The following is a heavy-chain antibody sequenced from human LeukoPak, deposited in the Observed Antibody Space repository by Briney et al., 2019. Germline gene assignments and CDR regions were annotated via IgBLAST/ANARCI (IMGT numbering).Heavy chain of an antibody. Sequence: PGGSLRLSCAASGFTFSSYWMSWVRQAPGKGLEWVANIKQDGSEKYYVDSVKGRFTISRDNAKNSLYLQMNSLRVEDTAVYYCAKVAKYYYGSETYYSFEHWGQGTPVTASS. D-gene: IGHD3-10*01. CDR1: GFTFSSYW. CDR3: AKVAKYYYGSETYYSFEH. J-gene: IGHJ4*02. V-gene: IGHV3-7*01. CDR2: IKQDGSEK.